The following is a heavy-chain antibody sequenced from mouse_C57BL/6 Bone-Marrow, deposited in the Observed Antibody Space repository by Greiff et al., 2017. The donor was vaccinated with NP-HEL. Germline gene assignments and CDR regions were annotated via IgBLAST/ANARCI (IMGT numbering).Heavy chain of an antibody. J-gene: IGHJ3*01. V-gene: IGHV1-69*01. Sequence: QVQLQQPGAELVMPGASVKLSCKASGYNFTSYWMHWVKQRPGQGLEWIGEIDPSDSYTNYNQKFQGKSTLTVDKSSSTAYLQLSSLTSEDAAVYYCAKGGTTVGFAYWGKGTMVTVSA. CDR3: AKGGTTVGFAY. D-gene: IGHD1-1*01. CDR2: IDPSDSYT. CDR1: GYNFTSYW.